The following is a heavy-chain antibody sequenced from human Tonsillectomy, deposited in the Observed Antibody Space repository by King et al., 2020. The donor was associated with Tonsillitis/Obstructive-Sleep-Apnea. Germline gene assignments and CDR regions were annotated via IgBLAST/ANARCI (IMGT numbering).Heavy chain of an antibody. CDR3: AKFTVGTMFES. CDR2: FRYSGGT. Sequence: QLQESGPGLVQPSETLSLTCTVSGDSITRSNYYWGWIRQPPGKGLEWIGSFRYSGGTYYNPSPKSRTTISADTSKNHFSLELRSVTAADTAVYYCAKFTVGTMFESWGQGTLVTVSS. J-gene: IGHJ4*02. D-gene: IGHD5-12*01. CDR1: GDSITRSNYY. V-gene: IGHV4-39*02.